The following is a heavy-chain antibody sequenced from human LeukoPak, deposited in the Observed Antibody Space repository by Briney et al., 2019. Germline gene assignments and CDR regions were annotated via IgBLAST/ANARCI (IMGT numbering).Heavy chain of an antibody. V-gene: IGHV3-7*01. CDR1: GFTFSSYW. CDR3: AREENYYYYMDV. J-gene: IGHJ6*03. CDR2: IKEDGSEI. Sequence: GGSLRLSCAASGFTFSSYWMSWVRQAPGKGLEWVANIKEDGSEIYYVDSVKGRFTISRDSAKNSMYLQMNSLRAEDTAVYYCAREENYYYYMDVWGKGTTVTVSS.